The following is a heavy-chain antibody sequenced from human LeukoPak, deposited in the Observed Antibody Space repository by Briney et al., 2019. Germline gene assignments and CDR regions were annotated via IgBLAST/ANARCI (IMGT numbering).Heavy chain of an antibody. V-gene: IGHV4-34*01. CDR1: GGSFSGYS. J-gene: IGHJ6*03. D-gene: IGHD3-22*01. Sequence: SETLSLTCAVYGGSFSGYSRTWIRQTPEKGLEWIGEMNPSGSTNYNPSLKSRVTISVGTSKNQFSLELSSVTAADTAVYYCARGRQDVTMIVVVMTAVSYYLDVWGKGTTVTVS. CDR3: ARGRQDVTMIVVVMTAVSYYLDV. CDR2: MNPSGST.